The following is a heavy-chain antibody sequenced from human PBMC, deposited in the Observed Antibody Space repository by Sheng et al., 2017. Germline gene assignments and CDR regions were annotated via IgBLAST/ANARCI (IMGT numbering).Heavy chain of an antibody. CDR2: MNHGGFT. Sequence: QVQLQQWGAGLLKPSETLSLSCDVSGGSFSGYYWTWIRQSPGRGLEWIGEMNHGGFTNYKESLRSRVTMSVDRWDKQISLRLTSVTAADTGVYYCTLSPRGRGTVLICWDQGP. CDR3: TLSPRGRGTVLIC. J-gene: IGHJ6*02. D-gene: IGHD3-16*01. V-gene: IGHV4-34*01. CDR1: GGSFSGYY.